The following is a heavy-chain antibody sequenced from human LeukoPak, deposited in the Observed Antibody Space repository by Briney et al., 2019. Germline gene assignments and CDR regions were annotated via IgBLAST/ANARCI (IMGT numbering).Heavy chain of an antibody. CDR1: GFRFDDYG. J-gene: IGHJ6*03. Sequence: GSLRLSCAASGFRFDDYGMSWVRPVPGKGLEWVSGTNWDGASTGYADSVKGRFTISRDNVKNFLYLQMNSLRVENTALYFCGRVYCSTTSCYDYYDYYMDVWGKGTTVTVSS. CDR3: GRVYCSTTSCYDYYDYYMDV. CDR2: TNWDGAST. V-gene: IGHV3-20*04. D-gene: IGHD2-2*01.